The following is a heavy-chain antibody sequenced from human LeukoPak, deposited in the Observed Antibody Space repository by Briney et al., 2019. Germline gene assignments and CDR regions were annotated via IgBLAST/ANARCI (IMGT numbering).Heavy chain of an antibody. D-gene: IGHD3-3*01. CDR3: ARGGVPGGFYGSFDY. J-gene: IGHJ4*02. V-gene: IGHV4-59*01. CDR2: IYYSGST. CDR1: GGSISTYY. Sequence: PSETLSLTCTVSGGSISTYYWSWMRQPPGRGLEWIGYIYYSGSTNHNPSLQSRVTISVDTSKNQFSLKLNSVTAAYTAVYYCARGGVPGGFYGSFDYWGQGTLVSVSS.